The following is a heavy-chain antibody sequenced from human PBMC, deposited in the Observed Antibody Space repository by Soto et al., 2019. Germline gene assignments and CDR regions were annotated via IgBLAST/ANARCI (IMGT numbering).Heavy chain of an antibody. J-gene: IGHJ4*02. CDR2: ISYDGSNK. CDR3: AKDREYSSSWYDY. D-gene: IGHD6-13*01. Sequence: QVQLVESGGGVVQPGRSLRLSCAASGFTFSSYGMHWVRQAPGKGLEWVAVISYDGSNKYYADSVKGRFTISRDNSKNTLYLQMSSLRAEDTAVYYCAKDREYSSSWYDYWGQGTLVTVSS. CDR1: GFTFSSYG. V-gene: IGHV3-30*18.